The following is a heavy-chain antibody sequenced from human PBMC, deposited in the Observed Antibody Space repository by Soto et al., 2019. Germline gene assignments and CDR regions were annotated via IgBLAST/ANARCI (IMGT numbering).Heavy chain of an antibody. Sequence: GGSLRLSCAASGFSFSSYAMSWVPQAPGKGLEWVSAISGSCGSTYYADTVKGRFTISRDNSKNTLYLQLNSLRAEDTAVYYCAKHSWRDDYWGQGTLVTVSS. V-gene: IGHV3-23*01. CDR1: GFSFSSYA. CDR2: ISGSCGST. J-gene: IGHJ4*02. D-gene: IGHD3-3*01. CDR3: AKHSWRDDY.